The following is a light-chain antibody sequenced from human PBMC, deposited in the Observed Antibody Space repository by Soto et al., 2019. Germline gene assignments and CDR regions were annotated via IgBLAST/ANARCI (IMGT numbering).Light chain of an antibody. J-gene: IGLJ1*01. Sequence: QSALTQPPSASGSPGQSVTIPCTGSSSDVGHSNFVSWYQQHPGKGPKLIIYEVSKRPSGVPDRFSGSKSGNTASLSVSGLQDEDEADYFCNAQADNGKHVFGTGTKLTVL. CDR3: NAQADNGKHV. CDR2: EVS. CDR1: SSDVGHSNF. V-gene: IGLV2-8*01.